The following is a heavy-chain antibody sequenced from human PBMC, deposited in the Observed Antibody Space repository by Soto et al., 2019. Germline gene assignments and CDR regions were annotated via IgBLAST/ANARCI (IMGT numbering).Heavy chain of an antibody. D-gene: IGHD2-2*01. V-gene: IGHV4-31*03. CDR3: AAVVPGAELWWFDP. CDR1: GRSITSVGYY. J-gene: IGHJ5*02. CDR2: IYYNGNT. Sequence: KASETLSLTCTISGRSITSVGYYWSWIRQHPGKGLEWIGYIYYNGNTYYNPSLKSRVTISVDTSKNQFSLRLSSVTAADTAVYYCAAVVPGAELWWFDPWGQGTLVTVSS.